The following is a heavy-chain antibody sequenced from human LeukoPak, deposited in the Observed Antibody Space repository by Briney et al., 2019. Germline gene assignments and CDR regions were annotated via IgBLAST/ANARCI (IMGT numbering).Heavy chain of an antibody. J-gene: IGHJ3*02. CDR1: GYSISSGYY. V-gene: IGHV4-38-2*02. CDR3: ARVDSFDAFDI. D-gene: IGHD2-2*03. CDR2: IYHSGST. Sequence: SETLSLTCTVSGYSISSGYYWGWIRQPPGKGLEWIGSIYHSGSTYYNPSLKSRVTTSVDTSKNQFSLKLSSVTAADTAVYYCARVDSFDAFDIWGQGTMVTVSS.